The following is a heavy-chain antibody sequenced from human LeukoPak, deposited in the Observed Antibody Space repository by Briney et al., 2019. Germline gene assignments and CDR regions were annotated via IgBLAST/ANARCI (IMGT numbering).Heavy chain of an antibody. J-gene: IGHJ3*02. Sequence: GGSLRLSCAASGFTFSSYSMNWVRQAPGKGLEWVSYISSSSSTIYYADSVKGRFTISRDNAKNSLYLQMNSLRAEDTAVYYCARPPALWFGEFDAFDIWDQGTMVTVSS. V-gene: IGHV3-48*01. D-gene: IGHD3-10*01. CDR2: ISSSSSTI. CDR3: ARPPALWFGEFDAFDI. CDR1: GFTFSSYS.